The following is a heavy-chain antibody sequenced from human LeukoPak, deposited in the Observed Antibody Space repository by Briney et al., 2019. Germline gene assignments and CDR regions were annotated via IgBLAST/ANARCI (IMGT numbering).Heavy chain of an antibody. CDR1: GFTFSDYY. Sequence: GSLRLSCAASGFTFSDYYMSWIRQAPGKGLEWVSGIIGSGGRTYYADSVEGRFTISRDNSKKTLYLQMYSLRAEDTAVYYCAIPSSSWYIDYWGQGTLVTVSS. V-gene: IGHV3-23*01. J-gene: IGHJ4*02. CDR2: IIGSGGRT. D-gene: IGHD6-13*01. CDR3: AIPSSSWYIDY.